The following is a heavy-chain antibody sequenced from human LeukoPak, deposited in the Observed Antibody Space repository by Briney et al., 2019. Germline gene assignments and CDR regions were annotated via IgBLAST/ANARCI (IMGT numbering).Heavy chain of an antibody. Sequence: ASVKVSCKASGYTFTGYYMHWVRQAPGQGLEWMGWINPNSGGTNYAQKFQGRVTMTRDTSISTAYMELSRLRSDDTAVYYCARGHMVRGVIMLWDYYYYMDVWGKGTTVTISS. CDR1: GYTFTGYY. D-gene: IGHD3-10*01. CDR3: ARGHMVRGVIMLWDYYYYMDV. CDR2: INPNSGGT. V-gene: IGHV1-2*02. J-gene: IGHJ6*03.